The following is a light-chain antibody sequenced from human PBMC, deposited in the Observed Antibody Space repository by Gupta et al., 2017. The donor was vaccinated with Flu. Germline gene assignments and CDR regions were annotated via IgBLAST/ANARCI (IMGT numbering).Light chain of an antibody. CDR3: AAWDDSLSGLWV. CDR2: GNN. CDR1: SSNIGSYY. V-gene: IGLV1-47*01. Sequence: QSVLTPPPSASGTRGQRVTISCSGSSSNIGSYYVYWYQQLPGTAPKPLIYGNNQRPSGVPDRFSGSKSGTSASLAISGLRSEDEANYYCAAWDDSLSGLWVFGGGTKLTVL. J-gene: IGLJ3*02.